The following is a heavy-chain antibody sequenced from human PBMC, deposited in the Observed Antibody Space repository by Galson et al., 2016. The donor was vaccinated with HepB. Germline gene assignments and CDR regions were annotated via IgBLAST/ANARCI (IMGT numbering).Heavy chain of an antibody. J-gene: IGHJ6*02. D-gene: IGHD1-26*01. CDR1: GASISSDKW. Sequence: SETLSLTCTVSGASISSDKWWSWVRQPPGKGREWIGEIFHTGSTNYNPSLKSRVTISLDKSKNQFSLRLSSVTAADTAVYYCARDEKLLYYYGTDVWGQGTTVTVSS. V-gene: IGHV4-4*02. CDR3: ARDEKLLYYYGTDV. CDR2: IFHTGST.